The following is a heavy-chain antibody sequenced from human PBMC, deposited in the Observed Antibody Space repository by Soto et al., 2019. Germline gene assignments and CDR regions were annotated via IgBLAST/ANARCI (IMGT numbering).Heavy chain of an antibody. D-gene: IGHD6-19*01. CDR1: GGSISSYY. CDR2: IYYSGST. V-gene: IGHV4-59*08. Sequence: LSLTCTVSGGSISSYYWSWITQPPGKGLEWIGYIYYSGSTNYNPSLKSRVTISVDTSKNQFSLKLSSVTAADTAVYYCARHAVADFNYWGQGTLVTVSS. J-gene: IGHJ4*02. CDR3: ARHAVADFNY.